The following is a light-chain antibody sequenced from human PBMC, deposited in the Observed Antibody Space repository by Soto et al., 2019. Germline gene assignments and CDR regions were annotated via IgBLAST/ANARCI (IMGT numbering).Light chain of an antibody. J-gene: IGKJ5*01. CDR3: QQYNLWPPIT. CDR2: GAS. V-gene: IGKV3-15*01. CDR1: QNVFSN. Sequence: IVMTQSPGTLSVSPGERATLSCRASQNVFSNVAWYQQRPGQPPRLLISGASTRATGVSARFSASGSGTGFTLTITSLQSEDFAVYYCQQYNLWPPITFGQGTRLEIK.